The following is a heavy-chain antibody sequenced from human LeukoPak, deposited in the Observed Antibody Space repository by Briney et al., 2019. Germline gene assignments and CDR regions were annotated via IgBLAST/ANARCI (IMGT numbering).Heavy chain of an antibody. J-gene: IGHJ1*01. V-gene: IGHV3-20*04. CDR1: GFTFDDYG. Sequence: GGSLRLSCAASGFTFDDYGMSWVRQAPGKGLEWVSFINWYGVSTDYADSVKGRFTISRDNAKNPLFLQMNSLRAEDTAFYYCAREDGFCSGGSCYHHWAQGTLVTVSS. D-gene: IGHD2-15*01. CDR2: INWYGVST. CDR3: AREDGFCSGGSCYHH.